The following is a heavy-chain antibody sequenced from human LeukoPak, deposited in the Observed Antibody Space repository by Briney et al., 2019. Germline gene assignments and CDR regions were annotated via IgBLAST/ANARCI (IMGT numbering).Heavy chain of an antibody. D-gene: IGHD3/OR15-3a*01. CDR1: GGSISSGDYY. Sequence: SETLSLTCTVSGGSISSGDYYWSWIRQPPGKGLEWIGYIYYSGSTNYNPSLKSRITISVDTSKNQFSLKLTSVTAADTAVYYCARDSGLYYFDYWGQGTLVTVSS. CDR2: IYYSGST. CDR3: ARDSGLYYFDY. V-gene: IGHV4-30-4*01. J-gene: IGHJ4*02.